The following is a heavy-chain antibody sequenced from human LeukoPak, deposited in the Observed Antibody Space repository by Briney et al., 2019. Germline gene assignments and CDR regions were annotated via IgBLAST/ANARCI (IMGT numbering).Heavy chain of an antibody. J-gene: IGHJ5*02. D-gene: IGHD1-26*01. V-gene: IGHV3-20*04. CDR2: INWNGGST. CDR3: ARDRHSGSYNWFDP. Sequence: PGGSLRLSCAASGFTFDDYGMSWVRQAPGKGLEWVSGINWNGGSTGYADSVKGRFTISRDNAKNSLYLQMNSLRAEDTALYYCARDRHSGSYNWFDPWGQGTLVTVSS. CDR1: GFTFDDYG.